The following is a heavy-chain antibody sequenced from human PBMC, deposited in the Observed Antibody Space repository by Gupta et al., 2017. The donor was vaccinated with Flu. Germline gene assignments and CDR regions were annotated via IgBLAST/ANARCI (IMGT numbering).Heavy chain of an antibody. D-gene: IGHD1-7*01. J-gene: IGHJ4*01. CDR2: INPDGSEA. CDR3: ARDLNWDSY. V-gene: IGHV3-7*01. Sequence: RTWVRHTPGKGLEWVASINPDGSEAYYVDSVKGRFTISRGNAHNSLYLHMNSLRAEDTSLFYCARDLNWDSYWGHGTLVTVSS.